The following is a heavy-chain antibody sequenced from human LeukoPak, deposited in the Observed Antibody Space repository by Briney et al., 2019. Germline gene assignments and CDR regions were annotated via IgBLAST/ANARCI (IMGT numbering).Heavy chain of an antibody. CDR1: GFTFSSYG. CDR2: ISYDGSNK. Sequence: PGGSLRLSCAASGFTFSSYGMHWVRQAPGKGLEWVAVISYDGSNKYYADSVKGRFTISRDNSKNTLYLQMNSLRAEDTAVYYCAKLSGRVGSSKNLYYYGMDVWGQGTTVTVSS. J-gene: IGHJ6*02. D-gene: IGHD6-13*01. V-gene: IGHV3-30*18. CDR3: AKLSGRVGSSKNLYYYGMDV.